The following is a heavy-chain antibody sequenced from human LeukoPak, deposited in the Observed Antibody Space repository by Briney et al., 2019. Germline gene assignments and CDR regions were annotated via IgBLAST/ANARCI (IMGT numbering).Heavy chain of an antibody. CDR1: GGSISSYY. CDR3: ARFYSSSPGDAFDI. V-gene: IGHV4-59*01. J-gene: IGHJ3*02. Sequence: SETLSLTCTVSGGSISSYYWSWIRQPPGKGLEWIGYIYYSGSTNYNPSLKSRVTISVDTSKNQFSLKLSSVTAADTAVYYCARFYSSSPGDAFDIWGQGTMVTVSS. D-gene: IGHD6-6*01. CDR2: IYYSGST.